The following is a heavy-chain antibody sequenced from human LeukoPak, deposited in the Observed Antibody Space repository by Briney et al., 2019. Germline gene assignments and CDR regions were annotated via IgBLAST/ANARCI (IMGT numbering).Heavy chain of an antibody. CDR3: AKGYDYESSGYPQPFDY. CDR1: GFTFSSYA. D-gene: IGHD3-22*01. CDR2: ISDSGGSA. J-gene: IGHJ4*02. Sequence: GGSLRLSCAASGFTFSSYAMSWVRQAPGKGLEWVSAISDSGGSAYYTDSVKGRFTISRDNSRNTLYLQMNSLRAEDSALYFCAKGYDYESSGYPQPFDYWGQGTLVTVSS. V-gene: IGHV3-23*01.